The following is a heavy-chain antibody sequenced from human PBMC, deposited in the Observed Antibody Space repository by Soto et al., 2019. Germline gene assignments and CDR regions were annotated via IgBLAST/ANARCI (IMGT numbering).Heavy chain of an antibody. J-gene: IGHJ3*02. CDR2: IYYSGST. CDR3: ARDSSLYCSGGSCLAFDI. Sequence: PSETLSLTCTVSGGSISSGGYYWSWIRQHPGKGLEWIGYIYYSGSTYYNPSLKSRVTISVDTSKNQFSLKLSSVTAADTAVYYCARDSSLYCSGGSCLAFDIWGQGTMVTVSS. CDR1: GGSISSGGYY. V-gene: IGHV4-31*03. D-gene: IGHD2-15*01.